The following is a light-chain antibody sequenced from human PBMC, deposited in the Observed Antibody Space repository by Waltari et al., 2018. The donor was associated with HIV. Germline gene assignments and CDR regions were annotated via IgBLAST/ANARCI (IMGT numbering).Light chain of an antibody. Sequence: EIVLTQSPGTLSLSPWGRATLPCRASQSVSSSYLAWYQQKPCQSPRLLICGAASRATGIPDRVSGSGSGTDFTLTISRLEPEDFAVYYCQQYGRSPYTVGQGTKLEIK. CDR3: QQYGRSPYT. V-gene: IGKV3-20*01. J-gene: IGKJ2*01. CDR1: QSVSSSY. CDR2: GAA.